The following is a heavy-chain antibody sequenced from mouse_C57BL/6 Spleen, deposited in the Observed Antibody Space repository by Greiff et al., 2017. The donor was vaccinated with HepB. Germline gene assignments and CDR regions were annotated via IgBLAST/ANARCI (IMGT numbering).Heavy chain of an antibody. J-gene: IGHJ3*01. CDR1: GYTFTSYW. CDR3: AKENAYYSNPFAY. V-gene: IGHV1-7*01. Sequence: VQLQQSGAELAKPGASVKLSCKASGYTFTSYWMHWVKQRPGQGLEWIGYINPSSGYTKYNQKFKDKATLTADKSSSTAYMQLSSLTYEDSAVYYCAKENAYYSNPFAYWGQGTLVTVSA. D-gene: IGHD2-5*01. CDR2: INPSSGYT.